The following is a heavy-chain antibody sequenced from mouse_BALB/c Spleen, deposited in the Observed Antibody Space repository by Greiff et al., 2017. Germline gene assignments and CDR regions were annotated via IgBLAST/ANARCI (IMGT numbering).Heavy chain of an antibody. CDR1: GFSLTSYG. CDR2: IWAGGST. J-gene: IGHJ3*01. V-gene: IGHV2-9*02. Sequence: AQLQQSGPGLVAPSQSLSITCTVSGFSLTSYGVHWVRQPPGKGLEWLGVIWAGGSTNYNSALMSRLSISKDNSKSQVFLKMNSLQTDDTAMYYCARESGGGFAYWGQGTLVTVSA. D-gene: IGHD3-2*02. CDR3: ARESGGGFAY.